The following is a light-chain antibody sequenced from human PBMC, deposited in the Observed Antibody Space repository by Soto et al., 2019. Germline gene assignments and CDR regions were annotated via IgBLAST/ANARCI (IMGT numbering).Light chain of an antibody. V-gene: IGKV3-15*01. CDR3: QQYNKWPLT. Sequence: EIVLTQSPGTLSLSPGERATLSCRASQSVSNNYLAWYQQKPGQAPRLLISGASTRATGIPARFSGGGSGTEFTLTISSLQSEDVAVYYCQQYNKWPLTFGQGTKVDIK. J-gene: IGKJ1*01. CDR1: QSVSNN. CDR2: GAS.